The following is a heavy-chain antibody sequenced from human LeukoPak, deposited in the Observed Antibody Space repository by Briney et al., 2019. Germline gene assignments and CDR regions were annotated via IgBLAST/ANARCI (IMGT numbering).Heavy chain of an antibody. Sequence: ASVKVSCKASGYTFTSYDINWVRQAPGQGLEWMGWMNPNSGNTGYAQKFQGRVTMTRNTSISTAYMELSSLRSEDTAVYYCARESINHYYHMIDYWGQGTLVTVSS. CDR3: ARESINHYYHMIDY. CDR1: GYTFTSYD. D-gene: IGHD3-22*01. CDR2: MNPNSGNT. J-gene: IGHJ4*02. V-gene: IGHV1-8*01.